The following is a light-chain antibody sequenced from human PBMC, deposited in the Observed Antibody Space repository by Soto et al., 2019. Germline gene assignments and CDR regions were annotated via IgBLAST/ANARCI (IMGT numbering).Light chain of an antibody. CDR3: EQYKNLLRT. Sequence: IILTQSPGTVSLYTGGRATLSCRASQSVSRNYVAWYQQKPGQSPRLLIYGASTRATDMPGTFSGRGSGTEFTLTISSLQSEDFAVYYCEQYKNLLRTFGQGTKVDI. J-gene: IGKJ1*01. CDR1: QSVSRN. V-gene: IGKV3-15*01. CDR2: GAS.